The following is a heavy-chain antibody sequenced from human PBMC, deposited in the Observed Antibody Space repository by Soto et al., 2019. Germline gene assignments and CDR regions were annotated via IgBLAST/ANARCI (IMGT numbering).Heavy chain of an antibody. J-gene: IGHJ2*01. CDR3: AKTGPYDILTYWYFDL. CDR2: IFYSGTT. CDR1: GDSISSSSYY. Sequence: QLQLQESGPGLVKPSGTLSLTCTVSGDSISSSSYYWVWIRQPPGRGLEWIGSIFYSGTTYYNPSLKSRVTISIDTSKNQFSLKLTSVPAADTAVYYCAKTGPYDILTYWYFDLWGRGTLVTVSS. D-gene: IGHD3-9*01. V-gene: IGHV4-39*01.